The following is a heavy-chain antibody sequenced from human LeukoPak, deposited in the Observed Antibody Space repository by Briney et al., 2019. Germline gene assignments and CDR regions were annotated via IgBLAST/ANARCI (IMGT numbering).Heavy chain of an antibody. CDR1: GFTFSSYA. Sequence: GGCLRLSCAASGFTFSSYAMSWVRQAPGKGLEWVSAISGSGGSTYYADSVKGRFTISRDNSKNTLYLQMNSLRADDTAVYYCAKSHTYYYDTSAYYYFDYWGQGTLVTVSS. D-gene: IGHD3-22*01. J-gene: IGHJ4*02. CDR2: ISGSGGST. V-gene: IGHV3-23*01. CDR3: AKSHTYYYDTSAYYYFDY.